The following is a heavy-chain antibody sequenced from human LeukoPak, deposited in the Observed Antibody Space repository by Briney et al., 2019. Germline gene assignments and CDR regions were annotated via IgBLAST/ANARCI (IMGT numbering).Heavy chain of an antibody. CDR1: GGSISFYY. Sequence: SETLSLTCTVSGGSISFYYWSWIRQPPGKGLEWIGYIYYIGTTNYNPSLKSRVTISVDTSKNQFSLKLSSVTAADTAVYYCVGMRAYGATDAFDMWGRGTMVTVSS. V-gene: IGHV4-59*01. J-gene: IGHJ3*02. CDR3: VGMRAYGATDAFDM. D-gene: IGHD3-16*01. CDR2: IYYIGTT.